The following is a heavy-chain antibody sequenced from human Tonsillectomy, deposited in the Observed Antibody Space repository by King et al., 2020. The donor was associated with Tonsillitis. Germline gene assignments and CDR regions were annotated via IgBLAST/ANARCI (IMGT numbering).Heavy chain of an antibody. Sequence: VQLVESGGGVVQPGRSLRLSCAASGFTFSSYGMHWVRQAPGKGLEWVAVIWYDGSKKYYADSVKGRFTISRDNSKNTLYLQMNSLRAEDTAVYYCARDFGSSISCSTSGPCGAFDIWGQGTMVTVSS. J-gene: IGHJ3*02. CDR2: IWYDGSKK. V-gene: IGHV3-33*08. CDR3: ARDFGSSISCSTSGPCGAFDI. D-gene: IGHD2-2*02. CDR1: GFTFSSYG.